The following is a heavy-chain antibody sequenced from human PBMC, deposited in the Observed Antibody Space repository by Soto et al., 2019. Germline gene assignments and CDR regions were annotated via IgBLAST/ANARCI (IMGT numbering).Heavy chain of an antibody. CDR3: ARDSRITVTTPRVYFDY. Sequence: EVQLVESGGGLVKPGGSLRLSCAASGFTFSSYSMNWVRQAPGKGLEWVSSISSSSSYIYYADSVKGRFTISRDNAKNSLYLQMNSLRAEDTAVYYCARDSRITVTTPRVYFDYWGQVTLVTVSS. J-gene: IGHJ4*02. D-gene: IGHD4-17*01. CDR1: GFTFSSYS. CDR2: ISSSSSYI. V-gene: IGHV3-21*01.